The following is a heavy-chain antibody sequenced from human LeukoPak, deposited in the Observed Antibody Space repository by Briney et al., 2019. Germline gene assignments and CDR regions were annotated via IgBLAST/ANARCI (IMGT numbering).Heavy chain of an antibody. V-gene: IGHV4-34*01. CDR1: GGSFSGYY. CDR3: ARGRTLVVAATDPYYFDY. CDR2: INHSGST. Sequence: SETLSLTCAVYGGSFSGYYWSWIRQPPGKGLEWIGEINHSGSTNYNPSLKSRVTISVDTSKNQFSLKLSSVTAADTAVYYCARGRTLVVAATDPYYFDYWGQGTLVTVSS. D-gene: IGHD2-15*01. J-gene: IGHJ4*02.